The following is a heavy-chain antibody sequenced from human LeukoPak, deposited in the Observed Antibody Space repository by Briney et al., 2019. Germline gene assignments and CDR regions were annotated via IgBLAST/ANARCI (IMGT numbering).Heavy chain of an antibody. CDR3: ARAPALVVPAADFDY. J-gene: IGHJ4*02. Sequence: GGSLRLSCAASGFTFSSHSMNWVRQAPGKGLEWVSSISSSSSYIYYADSVKGRFTISRDNAKNSLYLQMNSLRAEDTAVYYCARAPALVVPAADFDYWGQGTLVTVSS. CDR2: ISSSSSYI. CDR1: GFTFSSHS. D-gene: IGHD2-2*01. V-gene: IGHV3-21*01.